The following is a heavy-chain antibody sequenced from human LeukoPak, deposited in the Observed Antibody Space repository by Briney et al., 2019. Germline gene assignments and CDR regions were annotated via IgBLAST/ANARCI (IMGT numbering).Heavy chain of an antibody. CDR1: GGSISSYY. J-gene: IGHJ5*02. CDR3: AGNFYGSGNHNWFDP. Sequence: SETLSPTCTVSGGSISSYYWSWIRQPPGKGLEWIGYIYYSGSTNYNPSLKSRVTISVDTSKKQFSLKLSSVTAAGTAVYYCAGNFYGSGNHNWFDPWGQGTLVTVSS. D-gene: IGHD3-10*01. V-gene: IGHV4-59*08. CDR2: IYYSGST.